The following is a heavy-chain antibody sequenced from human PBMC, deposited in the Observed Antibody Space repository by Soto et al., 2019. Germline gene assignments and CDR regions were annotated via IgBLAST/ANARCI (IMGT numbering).Heavy chain of an antibody. Sequence: PGGSLRLSCAASGFTFSDYYMSWIRQAPGKGLEWVSYISSSGSTIYYADSVKGRFTISRDNAKNSLYLQMNSLRAEDTAVYYCAREVVAATEHVDYWGQGTLVTVSS. CDR2: ISSSGSTI. V-gene: IGHV3-11*01. CDR1: GFTFSDYY. J-gene: IGHJ4*02. CDR3: AREVVAATEHVDY. D-gene: IGHD2-15*01.